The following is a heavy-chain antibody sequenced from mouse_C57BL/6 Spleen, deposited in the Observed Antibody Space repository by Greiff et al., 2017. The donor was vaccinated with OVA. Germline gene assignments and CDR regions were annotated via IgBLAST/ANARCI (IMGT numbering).Heavy chain of an antibody. D-gene: IGHD2-4*01. CDR2: ISYDGSN. J-gene: IGHJ4*01. Sequence: EVQLQQSGPGLVKPSQSLSLTCSVTGYSITSGYYWNWIRQFPGNKLEWMGYISYDGSNNYNPSLKNRISITRDTSKNQFFLKLNSVTTEDTATYYCARKAYDYDGYAMDYWGQGTSVTVSS. V-gene: IGHV3-6*01. CDR3: ARKAYDYDGYAMDY. CDR1: GYSITSGYY.